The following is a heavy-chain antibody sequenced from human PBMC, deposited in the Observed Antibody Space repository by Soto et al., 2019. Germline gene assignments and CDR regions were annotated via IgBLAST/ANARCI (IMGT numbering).Heavy chain of an antibody. D-gene: IGHD3-22*01. J-gene: IGHJ4*02. CDR2: INPNSGAT. V-gene: IGHV1-2*02. CDR3: ASPMIAVPPHRLDY. Sequence: ASVKVSCKASGYTFTGYYMHWVRQAPGQGLEWVGWINPNSGATNYAQKFQGRVTMTRDTSISTAYMELSRLRSDDTAVYYCASPMIAVPPHRLDYWGQGTLVTVSS. CDR1: GYTFTGYY.